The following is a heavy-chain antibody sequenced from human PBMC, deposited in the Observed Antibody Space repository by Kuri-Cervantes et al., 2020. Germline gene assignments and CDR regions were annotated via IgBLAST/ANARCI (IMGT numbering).Heavy chain of an antibody. CDR3: ARSSSRKYYFDY. D-gene: IGHD6-13*01. J-gene: IGHJ4*02. CDR2: ISSSGSTI. V-gene: IGHV3-48*04. CDR1: GFTFSSYS. Sequence: WGSLSLSCAASGFTFSSYSMNWVRQAPGKGLEWVSYISSSGSTIYYADSVKGRFTISRDNAKNSLYLQMNSLRAEDTAVYYCARSSSRKYYFDYWGQGTLVTVSS.